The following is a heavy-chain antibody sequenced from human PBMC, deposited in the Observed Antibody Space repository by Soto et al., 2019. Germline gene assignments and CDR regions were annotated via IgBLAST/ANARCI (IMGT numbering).Heavy chain of an antibody. V-gene: IGHV1-18*04. Sequence: ASVKVSCKASGYTFTSYGISWVRQAPGQGLEWMGWISAYNGNTNYAQKLQGRVTMTTDTSTSTAYMELRSLRSDDTAVYYCARGSTYYVFWSGYFSVYYCGMDVWGQGTTVTVSS. CDR2: ISAYNGNT. J-gene: IGHJ6*02. CDR3: ARGSTYYVFWSGYFSVYYCGMDV. D-gene: IGHD3-3*01. CDR1: GYTFTSYG.